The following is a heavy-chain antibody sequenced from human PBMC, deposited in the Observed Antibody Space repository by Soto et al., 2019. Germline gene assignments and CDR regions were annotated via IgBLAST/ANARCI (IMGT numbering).Heavy chain of an antibody. CDR2: INAGNGNT. J-gene: IGHJ5*02. D-gene: IGHD3-22*01. Sequence: ASVKVSCKASGYTFTIYAMHWVRQAPGQRLEWMGWINAGNGNTKYSQKFQGRVTITRDTSASTAYMELSSLRSEDTAVYYCARDQGYFDSGGYYFPWGQGTLVTVSS. CDR1: GYTFTIYA. CDR3: ARDQGYFDSGGYYFP. V-gene: IGHV1-3*01.